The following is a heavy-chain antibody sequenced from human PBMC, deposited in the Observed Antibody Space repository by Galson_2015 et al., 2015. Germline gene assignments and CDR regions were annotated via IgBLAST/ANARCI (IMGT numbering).Heavy chain of an antibody. Sequence: SVKVSCKASGGTFSSYAISWVRQAPGQGLEWMGGIIPIFGTATYAQKFQGRVTITADESTSTAYMELSSLRSEDTAVYYCARDVSAGYCSSTSCYGWFDPWGQGTLVTVSS. D-gene: IGHD2-2*01. V-gene: IGHV1-69*13. J-gene: IGHJ5*02. CDR3: ARDVSAGYCSSTSCYGWFDP. CDR1: GGTFSSYA. CDR2: IIPIFGTA.